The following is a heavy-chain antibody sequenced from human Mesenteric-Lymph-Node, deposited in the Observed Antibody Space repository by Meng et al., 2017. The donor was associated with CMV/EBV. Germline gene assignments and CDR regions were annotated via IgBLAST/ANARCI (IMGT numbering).Heavy chain of an antibody. J-gene: IGHJ5*02. CDR3: ARMGRTTVWFDP. Sequence: CKASGYNFTDYFMLWLRQAPGQGLEWMGWIHPNSGDTHYAQRFQGRVTMTRDTSITTSYMELSRLRSDDTAVYYCARMGRTTVWFDPWGQGTLVTVSS. CDR2: IHPNSGDT. V-gene: IGHV1-2*02. D-gene: IGHD1-26*01. CDR1: GYNFTDYF.